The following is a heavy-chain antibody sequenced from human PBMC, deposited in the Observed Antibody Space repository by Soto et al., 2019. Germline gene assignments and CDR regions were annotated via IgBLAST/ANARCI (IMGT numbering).Heavy chain of an antibody. CDR2: IWYDGSNR. J-gene: IGHJ4*02. V-gene: IGHV3-33*01. Sequence: GGSLRLSCAASGLSFSSYGMHWVRRAPGKGLEWVAAIWYDGSNRNYADSVKGRFTISRDNSKNTLYLQMNSLRPEDTAVYYCARGIYYYGSGSYPADYWGQGT. CDR1: GLSFSSYG. CDR3: ARGIYYYGSGSYPADY. D-gene: IGHD3-10*01.